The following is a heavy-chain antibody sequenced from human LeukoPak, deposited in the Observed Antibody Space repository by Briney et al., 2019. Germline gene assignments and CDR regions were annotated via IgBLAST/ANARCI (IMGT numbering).Heavy chain of an antibody. CDR1: GFTFSTFA. Sequence: GGSLRLSCAASGFTFSTFAMSWVRQAPGKGLEWVSVIGGGGRTTYYADSVKGRFTISRDNSKNTLYLQMSSLRAEDTAVYYCVKANSSGWGYYFDYWGQGTLVTVSS. D-gene: IGHD6-19*01. CDR3: VKANSSGWGYYFDY. J-gene: IGHJ4*02. V-gene: IGHV3-23*01. CDR2: IGGGGRTT.